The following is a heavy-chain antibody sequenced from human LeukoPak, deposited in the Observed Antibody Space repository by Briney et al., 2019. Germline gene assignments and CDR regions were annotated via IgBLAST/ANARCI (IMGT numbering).Heavy chain of an antibody. D-gene: IGHD7-27*01. Sequence: PSQTLSLTCTVSGGSISSGDYYWSWIRQHPGKGLEWIGYVYYSGSTYYNPSLKGRVTISVDTSKNQFSLKLSSVTDADAAVYYCARGGQLGIAVDYWGQGTLVTVSS. CDR1: GGSISSGDYY. CDR2: VYYSGST. J-gene: IGHJ4*02. V-gene: IGHV4-31*03. CDR3: ARGGQLGIAVDY.